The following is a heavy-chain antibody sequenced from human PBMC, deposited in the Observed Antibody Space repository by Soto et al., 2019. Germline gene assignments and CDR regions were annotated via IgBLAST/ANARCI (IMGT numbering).Heavy chain of an antibody. J-gene: IGHJ4*02. CDR3: ARDGGTTVITKFDY. CDR2: VIPIFDII. V-gene: IGHV1-69*17. D-gene: IGHD4-17*01. Sequence: QVQLVQSAADVKKPGSSVKVSCKSSGGTFSRFSINWVRQAPGRGLEWMGGVIPIFDIINYAEKFQGRVTITADKSTNTAYMELSSLTSEDTAVYYCARDGGTTVITKFDYWGQGTLVIVSS. CDR1: GGTFSRFS.